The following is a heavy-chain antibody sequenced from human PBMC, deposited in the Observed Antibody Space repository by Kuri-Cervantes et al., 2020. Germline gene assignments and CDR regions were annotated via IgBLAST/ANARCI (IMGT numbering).Heavy chain of an antibody. CDR3: ARDRSYYFGMDV. J-gene: IGHJ6*02. CDR1: GYTFTSYD. V-gene: IGHV1-18*01. CDR2: ISAYNGDT. Sequence: ASVKVSCKASGYTFTSYDINWVRQATGQGLEWMGWISAYNGDTNYAQNLQGRVTMTTDTSTNTAYMELRSLRSDDTALYYCARDRSYYFGMDVWGQGTTVTVSS.